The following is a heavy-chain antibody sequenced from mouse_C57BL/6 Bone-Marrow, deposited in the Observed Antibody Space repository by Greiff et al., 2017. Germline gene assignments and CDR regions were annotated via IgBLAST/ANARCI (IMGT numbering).Heavy chain of an antibody. CDR2: INPYNGGT. Sequence: EVQLVESGPVLVKPGASVQMSCKASGSTFTDYYLNWVKPSHGTSLEWIGVINPYNGGTSSNRKFSGEATLTFDKSSSTAYMELNSLTSEDSAVYYCAPITTVVAPYFDVWGTGTTVTVSA. V-gene: IGHV1-19*01. CDR1: GSTFTDYY. J-gene: IGHJ1*03. CDR3: APITTVVAPYFDV. D-gene: IGHD1-1*01.